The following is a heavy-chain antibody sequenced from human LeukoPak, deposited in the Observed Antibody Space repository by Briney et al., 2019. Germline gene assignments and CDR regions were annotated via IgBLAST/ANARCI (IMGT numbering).Heavy chain of an antibody. J-gene: IGHJ4*02. Sequence: SETLSLTCTVSGYSISSGYYWGWIRQPPGKGLEWIGYIYYSGSIYYNPSLKSRVTISVDTSKNQFSLKLSSVTAADTAVYYCARGGYCGGDCYFYYWGQGTLVTVSS. CDR2: IYYSGSI. CDR3: ARGGYCGGDCYFYY. CDR1: GYSISSGYY. D-gene: IGHD2-21*02. V-gene: IGHV4-38-2*02.